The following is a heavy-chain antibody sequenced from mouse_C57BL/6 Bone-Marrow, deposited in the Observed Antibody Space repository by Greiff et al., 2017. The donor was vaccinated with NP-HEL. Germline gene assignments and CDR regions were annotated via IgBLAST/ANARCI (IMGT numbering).Heavy chain of an antibody. CDR1: GYAFSSSW. Sequence: VQLQQSGPELVKPGASVKISCKASGYAFSSSWMNWVKQRPGKGLEWIGRIYPGDGDTNYNGKFKGKATLTADKSSSTAYMQLSSLTSEDSAVYFCARSDYDWGNYFDYWGQGTTLTVSS. V-gene: IGHV1-82*01. J-gene: IGHJ2*01. D-gene: IGHD2-4*01. CDR3: ARSDYDWGNYFDY. CDR2: IYPGDGDT.